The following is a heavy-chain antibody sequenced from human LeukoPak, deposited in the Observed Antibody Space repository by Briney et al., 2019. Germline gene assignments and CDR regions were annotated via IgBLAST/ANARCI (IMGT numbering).Heavy chain of an antibody. V-gene: IGHV3-30*18. CDR3: AKDSIAAAGTGGTFDY. Sequence: SGGSLRLSCAASGFTFSSYGMHWVRQAPGKGLEWVAVISYDGSNKYYADSVKGRFTISRDNSKNTLYLQMNSLRAEDTAVYYCAKDSIAAAGTGGTFDYWGQGTLVTVSS. D-gene: IGHD6-13*01. CDR1: GFTFSSYG. J-gene: IGHJ4*02. CDR2: ISYDGSNK.